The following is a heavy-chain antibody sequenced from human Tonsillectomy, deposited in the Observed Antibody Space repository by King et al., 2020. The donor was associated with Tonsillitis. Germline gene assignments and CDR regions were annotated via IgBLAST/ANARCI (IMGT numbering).Heavy chain of an antibody. CDR1: GGSISSSSYY. CDR2: IYYSGST. D-gene: IGHD3-22*01. CDR3: ASEYYYDSSGYYPRLDY. V-gene: IGHV4-39*01. Sequence: QLQESGPGLVKPSETLSLTCTVSGGSISSSSYYWGWIRQPPGKGLEWIGSIYYSGSTYYNPSLKSRVTISVDTSKNQFSLKLSSVTAADTAVYYCASEYYYDSSGYYPRLDYWGQGTLVTVSS. J-gene: IGHJ4*02.